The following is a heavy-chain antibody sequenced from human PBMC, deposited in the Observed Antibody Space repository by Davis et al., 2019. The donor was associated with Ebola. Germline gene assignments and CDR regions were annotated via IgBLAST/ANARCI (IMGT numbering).Heavy chain of an antibody. D-gene: IGHD6-19*01. V-gene: IGHV3-30-3*01. CDR2: TSYDGSNE. J-gene: IGHJ3*02. CDR3: ARELVSDGWSRGAFDI. Sequence: PGGSLRLSCAASGFTFRLYVMHWVRQAPGKGLEWVSVTSYDGSNEDYVDSVKGRFTISRDNSKNKVYLQMNSLRPDDTAVYYCARELVSDGWSRGAFDIWGQGTMVTVSS. CDR1: GFTFRLYV.